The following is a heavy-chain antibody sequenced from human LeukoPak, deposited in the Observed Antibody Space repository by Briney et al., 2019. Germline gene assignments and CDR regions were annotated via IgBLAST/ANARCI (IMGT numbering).Heavy chain of an antibody. CDR3: AAVAAGGSGSYDYYGMDV. CDR1: GFTFTSSA. J-gene: IGHJ6*02. Sequence: SVKVSCKASGFTFTSSAMQWVRQARGQRLEWIGWIVVGSGNTNYAQKFQERVTITRDMSTSTAYMELSSLRSEDTAVYYCAAVAAGGSGSYDYYGMDVWGQGTTVTVSS. V-gene: IGHV1-58*02. D-gene: IGHD3-10*01. CDR2: IVVGSGNT.